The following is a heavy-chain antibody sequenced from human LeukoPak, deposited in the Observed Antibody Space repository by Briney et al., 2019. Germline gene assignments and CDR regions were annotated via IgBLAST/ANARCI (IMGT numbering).Heavy chain of an antibody. CDR2: ISGSGGST. D-gene: IGHD3-16*01. Sequence: GGSLRLSCAASGFTFSSYAMSWVRQAPGKGLEWVSAISGSGGSTYYADSVKGRFTISRDNSKNTLYLQMNRLRAEDTAVYYCAKDQWGYNWFDPWGQGTLVTVSS. V-gene: IGHV3-23*01. J-gene: IGHJ5*02. CDR3: AKDQWGYNWFDP. CDR1: GFTFSSYA.